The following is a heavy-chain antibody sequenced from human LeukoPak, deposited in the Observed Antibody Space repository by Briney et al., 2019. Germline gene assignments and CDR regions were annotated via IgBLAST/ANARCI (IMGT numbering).Heavy chain of an antibody. CDR3: ARAATYYDILTGAPGYYGMDV. V-gene: IGHV3-11*05. CDR1: GFTFSDYY. CDR2: ISSSSSYT. Sequence: GGSLRLSCAASGFTFSDYYMSWIRQAPGKGLEWVSYISSSSSYTNYADSVKGRFTISRDKAKNSLYMQMNSLRAEDTAVYYCARAATYYDILTGAPGYYGMDVWGQGTTVTVSS. J-gene: IGHJ6*02. D-gene: IGHD3-9*01.